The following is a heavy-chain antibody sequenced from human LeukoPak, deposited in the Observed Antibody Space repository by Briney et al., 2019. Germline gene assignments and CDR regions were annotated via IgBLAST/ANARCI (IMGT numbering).Heavy chain of an antibody. CDR2: IYYSGST. CDR3: ARRAAVAGTATFDY. V-gene: IGHV4-59*08. CDR1: GGSISSYY. D-gene: IGHD6-19*01. Sequence: PSETLSLTCTVSGGSISSYYWSWIRRPPGKGLEWIGYIYYSGSTNYNPSLKSRVTISVDTSKNQFSLKLSSVTAADTAVYYCARRAAVAGTATFDYWGQGTLVTVSS. J-gene: IGHJ4*02.